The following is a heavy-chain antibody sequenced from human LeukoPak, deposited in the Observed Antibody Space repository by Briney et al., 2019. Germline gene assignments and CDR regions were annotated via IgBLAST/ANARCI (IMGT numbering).Heavy chain of an antibody. V-gene: IGHV1-18*01. CDR3: ARFTYYYGSGSYYGAKRLKELPDY. D-gene: IGHD3-10*01. J-gene: IGHJ4*02. CDR1: GYTFTSYG. Sequence: ASVKVSCKASGYTFTSYGISWVRHAPGQGLEWMGWISAYNGNTNYAQKLQGRVTMTTDTSTSTAYMELRSLRSDDTAVYYCARFTYYYGSGSYYGAKRLKELPDYWGQGTLVTVSS. CDR2: ISAYNGNT.